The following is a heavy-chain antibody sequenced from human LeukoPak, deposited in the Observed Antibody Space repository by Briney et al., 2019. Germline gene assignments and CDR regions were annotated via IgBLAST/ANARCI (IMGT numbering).Heavy chain of an antibody. V-gene: IGHV4-61*02. CDR2: LYISGST. D-gene: IGHD3-9*01. CDR1: GDSISRDNYY. J-gene: IGHJ5*02. CDR3: VRGPYSDSLTGYYKRDCWFDP. Sequence: SQTLSLTCTVSGDSISRDNYYWSWIRQPAGKGLEWIGRLYISGSTNYNPSLKSRVSISVDTSKNQFSLKLTSVTAADTAVYYCVRGPYSDSLTGYYKRDCWFDPWGQGTLVTVSS.